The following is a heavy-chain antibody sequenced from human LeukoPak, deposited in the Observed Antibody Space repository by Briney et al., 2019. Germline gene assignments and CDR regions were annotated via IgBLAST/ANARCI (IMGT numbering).Heavy chain of an antibody. CDR3: ARRSSGSPPYYFDY. Sequence: GGSLRLSCAASGFTFSSYWMRWVRQAPGKGLVWVSRINSDGSTTNYADSVKGRFTISRDNAKNTLDLQMNSLRAEDTAVYYCARRSSGSPPYYFDYWGRGTLVTVSS. CDR2: INSDGSTT. V-gene: IGHV3-74*01. D-gene: IGHD1-26*01. CDR1: GFTFSSYW. J-gene: IGHJ4*02.